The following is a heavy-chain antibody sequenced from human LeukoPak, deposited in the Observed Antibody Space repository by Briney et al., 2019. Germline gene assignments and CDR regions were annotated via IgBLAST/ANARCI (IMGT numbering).Heavy chain of an antibody. J-gene: IGHJ6*03. Sequence: GASVKVSCKASGYTFTSYGISWVRQAPGQGLEWMGWISTYNDNTHYAQNLQGRVTMTTDTSTSTAYMELRSLRSDDTAVYYCARDREGGSLYYYYMDVWGKGTTVTVSS. V-gene: IGHV1-18*04. CDR2: ISTYNDNT. CDR1: GYTFTSYG. D-gene: IGHD1-26*01. CDR3: ARDREGGSLYYYYMDV.